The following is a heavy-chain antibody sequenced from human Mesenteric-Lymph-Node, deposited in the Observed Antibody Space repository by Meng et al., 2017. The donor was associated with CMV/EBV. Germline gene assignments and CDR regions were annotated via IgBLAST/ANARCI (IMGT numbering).Heavy chain of an antibody. CDR3: VRGNYYDSSGYYFDS. CDR1: GGSLSGARHS. CDR2: IYYSGST. J-gene: IGHJ4*02. D-gene: IGHD3-22*01. Sequence: GGSLSGARHSWHWIRQHPGKGLEWIGYIYYSGSTSYSPSLKSRVLISVDTSEKQLSLRLSSVTAADTAVYYCVRGNYYDSSGYYFDSWGQGTLVTVSS. V-gene: IGHV4-31*02.